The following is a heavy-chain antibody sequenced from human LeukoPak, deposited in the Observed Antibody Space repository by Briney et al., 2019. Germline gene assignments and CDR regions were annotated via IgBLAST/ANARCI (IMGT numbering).Heavy chain of an antibody. CDR3: ARDLWFGEVLYFDGMDV. V-gene: IGHV3-48*03. D-gene: IGHD3-10*01. CDR2: ISSRGSTI. J-gene: IGHJ6*02. CDR1: GFMFSSYE. Sequence: QPGGSLRLSCVASGFMFSSYEMNWVRQAPGKGLEWVSYISSRGSTIYYADSVKGRVTISRDNAKNSLSLQMNSLRVEDTAIYYCARDLWFGEVLYFDGMDVWGQGTTVTVSS.